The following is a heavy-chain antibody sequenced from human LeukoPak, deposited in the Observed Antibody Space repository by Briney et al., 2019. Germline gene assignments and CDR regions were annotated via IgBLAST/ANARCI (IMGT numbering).Heavy chain of an antibody. D-gene: IGHD5-18*01. CDR1: GFTFSSYW. Sequence: GSLRLSCAASGFTFSSYWMSWVRQAPGKGLEWVANIKQDGSEKYYVDSVKGRFTISRDNAKNSLYLQMNSLRAEDTAVYYCARDRIQLWSKTYYYYYGMDVWGQGTTVTVSS. V-gene: IGHV3-7*01. CDR3: ARDRIQLWSKTYYYYYGMDV. CDR2: IKQDGSEK. J-gene: IGHJ6*02.